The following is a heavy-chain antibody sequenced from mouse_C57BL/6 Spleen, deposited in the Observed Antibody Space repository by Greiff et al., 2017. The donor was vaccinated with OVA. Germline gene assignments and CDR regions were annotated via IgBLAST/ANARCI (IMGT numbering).Heavy chain of an antibody. CDR1: GYTFTGYW. CDR3: ARNSNDVGRDYAMDY. CDR2: ILPGSGST. J-gene: IGHJ4*01. Sequence: VQLQQSGAELMKPGASVKLSCKATGYTFTGYWLEWVKQRPGHGLEWIGEILPGSGSTNYNEKFKGKATFTADTSSNPAYIQRSSLTTEDSAIYYCARNSNDVGRDYAMDYWGQGTSVTVSS. D-gene: IGHD2-12*01. V-gene: IGHV1-9*01.